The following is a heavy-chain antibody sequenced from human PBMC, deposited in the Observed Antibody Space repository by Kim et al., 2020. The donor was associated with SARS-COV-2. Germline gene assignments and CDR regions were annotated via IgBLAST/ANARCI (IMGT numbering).Heavy chain of an antibody. J-gene: IGHJ6*02. CDR2: DK. V-gene: IGHV2-70*01. CDR3: ARTHYYGMDV. Sequence: DKYYSTSLKTMLTISKDTSKNQVVLTMTNMDPVDTATYYCARTHYYGMDVWGQGTTVTVSS.